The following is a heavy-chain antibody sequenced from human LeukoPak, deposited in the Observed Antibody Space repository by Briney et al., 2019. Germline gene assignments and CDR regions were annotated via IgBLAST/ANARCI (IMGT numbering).Heavy chain of an antibody. V-gene: IGHV3-30*18. J-gene: IGHJ4*02. Sequence: GGSLRLSCAASGFTFSSYGMHWVRQAPGKGLEWVAVISYDGSNKQYAQSVKGRFTVSRDNSKNTLYLQMDSLRVEDTAVYYCAKDRTTRGYYFDYWGQGTLVSVSS. CDR3: AKDRTTRGYYFDY. CDR1: GFTFSSYG. D-gene: IGHD1-1*01. CDR2: ISYDGSNK.